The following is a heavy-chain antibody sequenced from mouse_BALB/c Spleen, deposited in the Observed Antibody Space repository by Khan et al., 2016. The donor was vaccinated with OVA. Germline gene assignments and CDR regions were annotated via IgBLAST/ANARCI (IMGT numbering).Heavy chain of an antibody. CDR1: GYTFTSYT. D-gene: IGHD2-14*01. CDR3: VRDGAYHRNDGWFAY. CDR2: INPSNGYT. J-gene: IGHJ3*01. Sequence: QVQLKESGAELARPGASVKMSCKASGYTFTSYTIHWIKLRPGQGLEWIGFINPSNGYTNYNQKFKDKATLTADKSSTTVYMQLSSPTSDDSAVYNCVRDGAYHRNDGWFAYWGQGTLVTVSA. V-gene: IGHV1-4*01.